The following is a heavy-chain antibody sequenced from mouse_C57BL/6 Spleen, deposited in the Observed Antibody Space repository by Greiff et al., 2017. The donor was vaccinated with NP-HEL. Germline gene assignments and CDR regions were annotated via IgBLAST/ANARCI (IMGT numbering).Heavy chain of an antibody. V-gene: IGHV1-4*01. CDR1: GSTFTSYT. CDR2: INPRSGYT. J-gene: IGHJ2*01. D-gene: IGHD4-1*01. Sequence: VMLVESGAELARPGASGKMSCKASGSTFTSYTMPWVKQRPGRGLEWIGYINPRSGYTKYNQKFKDKATLTADKSSSTAYMQLSSLTSEDSAVYYCARGWDVRYFDYWGQGTTLTVSS. CDR3: ARGWDVRYFDY.